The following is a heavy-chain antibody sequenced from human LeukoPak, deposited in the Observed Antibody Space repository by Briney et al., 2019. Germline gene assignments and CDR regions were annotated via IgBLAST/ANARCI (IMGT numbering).Heavy chain of an antibody. J-gene: IGHJ6*02. V-gene: IGHV3-21*01. CDR2: ISSSSSYI. D-gene: IGHD5/OR15-5a*01. Sequence: PGGSLRLSCAASGFTFSSYSMNWVRQAPGKGLEWVSSISSSSSYIYYADSVKGRFTISRDNAKNSLYLQMNSLRAEDTAVYYCARDLRQFGNYYYYGMDVWGQGTTVTVSS. CDR1: GFTFSSYS. CDR3: ARDLRQFGNYYYYGMDV.